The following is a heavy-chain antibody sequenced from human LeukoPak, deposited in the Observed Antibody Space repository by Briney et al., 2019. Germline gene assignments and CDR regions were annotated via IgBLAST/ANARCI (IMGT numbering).Heavy chain of an antibody. CDR2: INPNSGGT. CDR1: GYTFTGYY. Sequence: GESLKISWQGSGYTFTGYYMHWVRQAPGQGLEWMGWINPNSGGTNYAQKFQGRVTMTRDTSISTAYMELSRLRSDDTAVYYCARDRDYYDSSGYYDWGPGTLVTVSS. D-gene: IGHD3-22*01. CDR3: ARDRDYYDSSGYYD. V-gene: IGHV1-2*02. J-gene: IGHJ4*02.